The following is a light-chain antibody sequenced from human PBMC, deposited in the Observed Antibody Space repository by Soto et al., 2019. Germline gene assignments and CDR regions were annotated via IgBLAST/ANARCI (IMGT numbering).Light chain of an antibody. Sequence: QSALTQPASVSGSPGQPITISCPGTSSDVGSYNLVSWYQQHPGKAPKLMIYEVSKRPSGVSNRFSGSKSGNTASLTISGLQAEDEADYYCCSYAGSSTFYVFGTGTKVTVL. CDR2: EVS. CDR1: SSDVGSYNL. J-gene: IGLJ1*01. CDR3: CSYAGSSTFYV. V-gene: IGLV2-23*02.